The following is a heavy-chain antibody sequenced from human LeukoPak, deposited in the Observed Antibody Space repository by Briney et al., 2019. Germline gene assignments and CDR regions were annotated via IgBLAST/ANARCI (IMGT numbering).Heavy chain of an antibody. Sequence: SVKVSCKASGGTFSNYAISWVRQAPGQGLEWMGGIIPIFGTANYAQKFQGRVTITTDESTSTAYMELSSLRSEDTAVYYCAREGTGSYRAFDIWGQGTMVTVSS. CDR2: IIPIFGTA. CDR1: GGTFSNYA. V-gene: IGHV1-69*05. CDR3: AREGTGSYRAFDI. D-gene: IGHD1-26*01. J-gene: IGHJ3*02.